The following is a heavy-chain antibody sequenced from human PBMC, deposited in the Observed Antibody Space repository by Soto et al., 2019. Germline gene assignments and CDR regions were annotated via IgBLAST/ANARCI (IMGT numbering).Heavy chain of an antibody. CDR3: AKDTGDCSRTNCNPGNNWFGP. Sequence: QVQLVESGGGVVQPGRSLRLSCVASGFTFSYYGMHWVRQAPGKGLEWVAIISYDGNKKYYADSVKGRFTISRDNSKNTPYLQMDSLRTDDTATYFCAKDTGDCSRTNCNPGNNWFGPWGQGDLVTVSS. V-gene: IGHV3-30*18. J-gene: IGHJ5*02. CDR2: ISYDGNKK. D-gene: IGHD2-2*01. CDR1: GFTFSYYG.